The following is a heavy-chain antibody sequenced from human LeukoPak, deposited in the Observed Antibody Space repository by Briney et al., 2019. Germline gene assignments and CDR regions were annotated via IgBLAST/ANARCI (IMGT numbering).Heavy chain of an antibody. CDR3: ARVGVVPAAIVY. CDR1: GPSISIGSYY. J-gene: IGHJ4*02. Sequence: SQTLSLTCTVSGPSISIGSYYWSWIRQPAGKGLEWIGRIYTSESTNYNPSLKSQLTISLQPSKNQFYLTPSSVTTPDTAVYYCARVGVVPAAIVYWGQGTLVTVSS. V-gene: IGHV4-61*02. CDR2: IYTSEST. D-gene: IGHD2-2*02.